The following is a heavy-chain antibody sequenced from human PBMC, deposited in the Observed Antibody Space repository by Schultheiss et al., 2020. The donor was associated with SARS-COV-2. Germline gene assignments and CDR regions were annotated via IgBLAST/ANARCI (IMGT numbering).Heavy chain of an antibody. J-gene: IGHJ6*02. CDR3: ARGHKYYYDSSGYFFGYYGMDV. Sequence: ASVKVSCKASGYTFTSYGISWVRQAPGQGLEWMGWISAYNGNTNYAQKLQGRVTMTTDTSTSTAYMELRSLRSDDTAVYYCARGHKYYYDSSGYFFGYYGMDVWGQRTTVTVSS. D-gene: IGHD3-22*01. CDR2: ISAYNGNT. V-gene: IGHV1-18*01. CDR1: GYTFTSYG.